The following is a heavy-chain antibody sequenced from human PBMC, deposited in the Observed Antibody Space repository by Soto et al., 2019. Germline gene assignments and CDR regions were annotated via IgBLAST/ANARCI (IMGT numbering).Heavy chain of an antibody. J-gene: IGHJ5*02. CDR3: ARAPAPPFYDSSGYWFDP. Sequence: SVKVSCKASGGTFSSYAISWVRQAPGQGLEWMGGIIPIFGTANYAQKFQGRVTITADESTSTAYMELSSLRSEDTAGYYCARAPAPPFYDSSGYWFDPWGQGTLVTFYS. CDR2: IIPIFGTA. CDR1: GGTFSSYA. V-gene: IGHV1-69*13. D-gene: IGHD3-22*01.